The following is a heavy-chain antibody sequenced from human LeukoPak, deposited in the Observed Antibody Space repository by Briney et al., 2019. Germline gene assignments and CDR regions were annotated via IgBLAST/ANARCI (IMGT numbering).Heavy chain of an antibody. D-gene: IGHD1-26*01. Sequence: GGSLRLSCAASGFTFSSYAMSWVRQAPGKGLEWVSAISGSGGRTYYADSVKGRFTISRDNSKNTLYLETNSLRAEDTAVYYCARDLGDVFKGAHTGFDYWGQGTLVTVSS. J-gene: IGHJ4*02. CDR3: ARDLGDVFKGAHTGFDY. V-gene: IGHV3-23*01. CDR2: ISGSGGRT. CDR1: GFTFSSYA.